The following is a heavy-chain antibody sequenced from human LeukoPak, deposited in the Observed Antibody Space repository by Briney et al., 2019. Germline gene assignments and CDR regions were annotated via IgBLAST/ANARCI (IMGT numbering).Heavy chain of an antibody. D-gene: IGHD1-20*01. Sequence: PGGSLRLSCVASGFTFSTYWMSWVRQAPGRGLEWVANIRQDGSDKYYLDSVRGRFTISRDNADNSLFLEMNSLREEDTAVYYCARPLTIAGTWNFQNWGQGTLVTVSS. J-gene: IGHJ1*01. CDR2: IRQDGSDK. CDR1: GFTFSTYW. CDR3: ARPLTIAGTWNFQN. V-gene: IGHV3-7*01.